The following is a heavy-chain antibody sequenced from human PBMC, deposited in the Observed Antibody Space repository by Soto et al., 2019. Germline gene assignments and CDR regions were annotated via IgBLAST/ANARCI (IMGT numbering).Heavy chain of an antibody. D-gene: IGHD6-13*01. V-gene: IGHV3-23*01. CDR1: GFTFSSYA. J-gene: IGHJ4*02. CDR2: ISGSGGST. Sequence: GGSLRLSCAASGFTFSSYAMSWVRQAPGKGLEWVSAISGSGGSTYYADSVKGRFTISRDNSKNTLYLQMNSLRAEDTAVYYCAKDSSSWYDYFDYWGQRTLVTVSS. CDR3: AKDSSSWYDYFDY.